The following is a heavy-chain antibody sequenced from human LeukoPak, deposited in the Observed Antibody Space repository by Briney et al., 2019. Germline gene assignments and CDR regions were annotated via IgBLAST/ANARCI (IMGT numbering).Heavy chain of an antibody. V-gene: IGHV4-59*10. D-gene: IGHD3-10*01. Sequence: PSETLSLTCAVYGGSFSGYYWSWIRQPPGKGLEWIGRIYTSGSTNYNPSLKSRVTMSVDTSKNQFSLKLSSVTAADTAVYYCARHYYGSGSYPAFDPWGQGTLVTVSS. CDR3: ARHYYGSGSYPAFDP. CDR2: IYTSGST. CDR1: GGSFSGYY. J-gene: IGHJ5*02.